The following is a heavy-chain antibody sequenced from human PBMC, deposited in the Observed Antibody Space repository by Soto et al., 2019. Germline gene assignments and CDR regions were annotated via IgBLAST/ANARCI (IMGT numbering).Heavy chain of an antibody. CDR2: VSKSGLNK. J-gene: IGHJ4*02. CDR1: GFTFSSYA. CDR3: AKDRHRSGSPHPFDY. D-gene: IGHD3-22*01. Sequence: PGGSLRLSCAASGFTFSSYAMHWVRQAPGKGLEWVSAVSKSGLNKNYADFVKGRFTISRDNSKNTLYLQMNSLRAEDTAVYYCAKDRHRSGSPHPFDYWGQGTLVTVSS. V-gene: IGHV3-23*01.